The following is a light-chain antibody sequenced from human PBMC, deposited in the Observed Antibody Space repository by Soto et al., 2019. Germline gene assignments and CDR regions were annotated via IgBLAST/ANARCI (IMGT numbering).Light chain of an antibody. CDR1: SSNIGAGYD. CDR2: ANS. J-gene: IGLJ1*01. Sequence: QSVLTQPPSVSGAPGKRVTISCTGSSSNIGAGYDVHWYQQLPGTAPKLLIYANSNRPSGVPGRFSGSKSGTSASLAITGLQAEDEADYYCQSYDSSLSGYVFGTGTKVTVL. V-gene: IGLV1-40*01. CDR3: QSYDSSLSGYV.